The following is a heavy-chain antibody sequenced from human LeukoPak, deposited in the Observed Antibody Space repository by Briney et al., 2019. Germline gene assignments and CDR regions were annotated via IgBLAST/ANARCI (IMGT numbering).Heavy chain of an antibody. J-gene: IGHJ6*02. CDR1: GYTFTSYG. CDR2: ISAYNGNT. V-gene: IGHV1-18*01. D-gene: IGHD3-22*01. Sequence: GASVTVSCTASGYTFTSYGISWVRQAPGQGLEWIGWISAYNGNTNYAQKLQGRVTMTTDTSTSTAYMELRSLRSDDTAVYYCARDQWSGGTMIVVVISYYYYGMDVWGQGTTVTVSS. CDR3: ARDQWSGGTMIVVVISYYYYGMDV.